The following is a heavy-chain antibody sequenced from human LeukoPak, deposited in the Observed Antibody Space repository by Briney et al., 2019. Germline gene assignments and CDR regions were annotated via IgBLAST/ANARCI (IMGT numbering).Heavy chain of an antibody. D-gene: IGHD2/OR15-2a*01. CDR1: GGSISSYY. J-gene: IGHJ4*02. V-gene: IGHV4-59*01. CDR3: ARVRVGGTFYYFDY. Sequence: SETLSLTCTVSGGSISSYYWNWIRQPPGKGLEWIGYIYYIGSTNYNPSLDSRATLSVDTSKNQFSLRLTSVTAADTAVYYCARVRVGGTFYYFDYWGQGTLVTVSS. CDR2: IYYIGST.